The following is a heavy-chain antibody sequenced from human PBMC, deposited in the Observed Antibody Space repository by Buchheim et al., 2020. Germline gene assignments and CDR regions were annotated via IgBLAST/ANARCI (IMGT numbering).Heavy chain of an antibody. CDR3: ARGPAGYCSSTSCPWVVD. Sequence: QVQLQQWGAGLLKPSETLSLTCAVYGGSFSGYYWSWIRQPPGKGLEWIGEINHSGSTNYNPSLKSRVTISVDTSKNQFSLKLRSVTAADTAVYYCARGPAGYCSSTSCPWVVDWGQGTL. J-gene: IGHJ4*02. D-gene: IGHD2-2*01. CDR2: INHSGST. CDR1: GGSFSGYY. V-gene: IGHV4-34*01.